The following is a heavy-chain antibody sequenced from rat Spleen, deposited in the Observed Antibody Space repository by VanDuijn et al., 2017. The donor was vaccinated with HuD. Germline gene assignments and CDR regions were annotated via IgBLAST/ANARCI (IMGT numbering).Heavy chain of an antibody. CDR1: GFTFSDYN. V-gene: IGHV5-7*01. J-gene: IGHJ2*01. D-gene: IGHD1-12*03. Sequence: EVQLVESGGGLVQPGRSMKLSCAASGFTFSDYNMAWVRQAPKKGLEWVATIIYDGSRTYYRDSVKGRFTISRDNAKNTQYLQMDSLRSEDTATYYCARHYYDGSAFDYWGQGVMVTVSS. CDR3: ARHYYDGSAFDY. CDR2: IIYDGSRT.